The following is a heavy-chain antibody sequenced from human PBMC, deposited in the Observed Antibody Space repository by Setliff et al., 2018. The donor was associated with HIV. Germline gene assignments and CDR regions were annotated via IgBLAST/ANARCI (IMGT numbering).Heavy chain of an antibody. D-gene: IGHD3-22*01. Sequence: SVKVSCKASGYTFTSYGISWVRQAPGQGLEWMGWISAYNGNTNYAQKLQGRVTMTTETSTSTAYMELRSLRSGDTAVYYCAREGLHGYPSRNDYWGQGTLVTVSS. CDR2: ISAYNGNT. CDR3: AREGLHGYPSRNDY. CDR1: GYTFTSYG. V-gene: IGHV1-18*01. J-gene: IGHJ4*02.